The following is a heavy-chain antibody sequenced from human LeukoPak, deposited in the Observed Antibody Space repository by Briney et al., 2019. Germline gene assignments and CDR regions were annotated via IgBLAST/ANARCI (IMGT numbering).Heavy chain of an antibody. D-gene: IGHD3-10*01. Sequence: PGGALRLACGASGLTWSSEAMSGVRQAPGRGLEWVSAISGSGGSTYYADSVKGRFTISRDDSKNTLYLQMNSLRAEDTAVYYCAKSHGSGSYIYGMDVWGQGTTVTVSS. V-gene: IGHV3-23*01. CDR2: ISGSGGST. CDR3: AKSHGSGSYIYGMDV. J-gene: IGHJ6*02. CDR1: GLTWSSEA.